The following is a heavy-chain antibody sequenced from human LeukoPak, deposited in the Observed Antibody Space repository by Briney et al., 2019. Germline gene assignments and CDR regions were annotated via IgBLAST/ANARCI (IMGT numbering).Heavy chain of an antibody. J-gene: IGHJ4*02. V-gene: IGHV3-7*05. CDR2: IRGDGSEK. Sequence: GGSLRLSCAASGSIFSNSWMTWVRQAPGKGLEWVANIRGDGSEKGYVESVKGRFTISRDNAKNSLYLQMNSLRAEDTAVYYCATNAGWFRLDSWGQGALVTVSS. CDR3: ATNAGWFRLDS. D-gene: IGHD2-15*01. CDR1: GSIFSNSW.